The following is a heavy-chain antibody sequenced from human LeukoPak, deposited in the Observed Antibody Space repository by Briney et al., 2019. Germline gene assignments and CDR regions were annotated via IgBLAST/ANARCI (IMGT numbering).Heavy chain of an antibody. CDR1: GGSISSYY. D-gene: IGHD2-15*01. CDR2: IYTSGRT. CDR3: ARDVSNLVASWFDP. V-gene: IGHV4-4*07. J-gene: IGHJ5*02. Sequence: SDSLSLTCTVAGGSISSYYWSWIRQPAGKGLEWIGRIYTSGRTNYNPSLQSRVTMSVDTSKIQFSLKLSSVTAADTAVYYCARDVSNLVASWFDPWGQGTLVTVSS.